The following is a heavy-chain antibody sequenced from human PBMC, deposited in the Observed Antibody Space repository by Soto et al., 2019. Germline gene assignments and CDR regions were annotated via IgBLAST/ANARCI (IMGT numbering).Heavy chain of an antibody. Sequence: QVQLVQSGAEVKKPGSSVNVSCKASGGTFSSYTISWVRQAPGQGLEWMGGIIPTLGIANYPQKFQGSSTITADKSTSTAYMELSSLRSEDTAVYYCARSLGGSGSWFDPWGQGPLVTVCS. CDR3: ARSLGGSGSWFDP. D-gene: IGHD3-10*01. CDR1: GGTFSSYT. CDR2: IIPTLGIA. V-gene: IGHV1-69*02. J-gene: IGHJ5*02.